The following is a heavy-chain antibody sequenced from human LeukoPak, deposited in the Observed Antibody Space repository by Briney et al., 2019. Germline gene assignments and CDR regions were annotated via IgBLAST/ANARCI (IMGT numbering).Heavy chain of an antibody. D-gene: IGHD6-19*01. J-gene: IGHJ4*02. CDR2: FDPEDGET. Sequence: GASVKVSCKVSGYTLTELSMHWVRQAPGKGLEWMGGFDPEDGETIYAQKFQGRVTMTEDTSTDTAYMELSSLRSEDTAVYYCATESIAVAGDLYYFDYWGQGTPVTVSS. CDR1: GYTLTELS. V-gene: IGHV1-24*01. CDR3: ATESIAVAGDLYYFDY.